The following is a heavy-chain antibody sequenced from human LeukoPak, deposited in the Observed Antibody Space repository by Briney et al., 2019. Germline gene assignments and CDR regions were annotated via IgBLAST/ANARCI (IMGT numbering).Heavy chain of an antibody. J-gene: IGHJ4*02. V-gene: IGHV3-30*02. CDR2: IRYDGSNK. CDR1: GFTFSSYG. CDR3: AIRSLYSIVGATIFDY. D-gene: IGHD1-26*01. Sequence: PGGSLRLSCAASGFTFSSYGMHWARQAPGKGLEWVAFIRYDGSNKYYADSVKGRFTISRDNSKNTLNLQMNSLRAEDTAVYYCAIRSLYSIVGATIFDYWGQGTLVTVSS.